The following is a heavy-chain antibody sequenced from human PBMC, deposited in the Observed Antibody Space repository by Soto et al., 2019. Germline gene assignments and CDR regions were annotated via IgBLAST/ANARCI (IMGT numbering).Heavy chain of an antibody. CDR3: ARRGYSYGYDPSWFEP. J-gene: IGHJ5*02. D-gene: IGHD5-18*01. CDR2: ISSSSSYT. Sequence: QVQLVESGGGLVKPGGSLRLSCAASGFTFSDYYMSWIRQAPGKGLEWVSYISSSSSYTNYADSVKGRFTISRDNAKNSLYLQMNSLRAEDTAVYYCARRGYSYGYDPSWFEPWGQGTLVTVSS. V-gene: IGHV3-11*06. CDR1: GFTFSDYY.